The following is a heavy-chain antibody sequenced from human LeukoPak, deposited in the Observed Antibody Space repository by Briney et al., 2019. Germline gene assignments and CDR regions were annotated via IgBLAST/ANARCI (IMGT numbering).Heavy chain of an antibody. CDR1: GFAFSQFP. CDR2: ISHDGGNK. V-gene: IGHV3-30*03. CDR3: AGDKSYFGSGNYHYFDS. Sequence: SGGSLRLSCVASGFAFSQFPVHWVRQAPGRGLEWVAFISHDGGNKKYGDSVKGRFTISRDNSKNTVYLQMNSLRPEDTALYYCAGDKSYFGSGNYHYFDSWGQGALVIVSS. J-gene: IGHJ4*02. D-gene: IGHD3-10*01.